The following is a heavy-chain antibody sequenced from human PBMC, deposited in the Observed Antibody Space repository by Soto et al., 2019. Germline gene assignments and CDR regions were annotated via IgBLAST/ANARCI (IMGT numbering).Heavy chain of an antibody. Sequence: VGSLRLSCAASGFTLSSYSMNWVRQAPGKGLEWVSSISSSSSYIYYADSVKGRFTISRDNAKNSLYLQMNSLRAEDTAVYYCRTSSSYYYSYGMDVWGQGTTVTVSS. J-gene: IGHJ6*02. CDR1: GFTLSSYS. CDR2: ISSSSSYI. V-gene: IGHV3-21*01. CDR3: RTSSSYYYSYGMDV. D-gene: IGHD6-6*01.